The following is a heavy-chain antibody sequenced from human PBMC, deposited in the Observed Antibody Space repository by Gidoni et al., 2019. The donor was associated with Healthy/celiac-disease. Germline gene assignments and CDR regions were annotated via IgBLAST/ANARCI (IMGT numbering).Heavy chain of an antibody. CDR2: IYYSGSP. CDR3: ARRGPGGRSFDI. Sequence: QVQLQESGPGLVKPSETLSLTCTVHGGSVSSATYYWSWLRQPPGKGLEWIGYIYYSGSPNYHPSLKSRVTISVDTSKNQFSLKLSSVTAADTAVYYCARRGPGGRSFDIWGQGTMVTVSS. V-gene: IGHV4-61*01. CDR1: GGSVSSATYY. J-gene: IGHJ3*02. D-gene: IGHD3-10*01.